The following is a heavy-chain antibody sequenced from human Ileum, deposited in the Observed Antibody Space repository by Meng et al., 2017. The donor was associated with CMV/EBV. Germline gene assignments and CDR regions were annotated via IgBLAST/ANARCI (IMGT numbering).Heavy chain of an antibody. V-gene: IGHV4-31*03. CDR3: ARDRSDAHLFDY. CDR2: IYYRGST. J-gene: IGHJ4*02. Sequence: SETLSPTCPLSGGSISSGGYYWSWIRQHPGKGLEWIGYIYYRGSTYHNPSIKSRVNISVDTSKNQFSRKLTSVTAADTAVYCCARDRSDAHLFDYWGQGNQVTVSS. CDR1: GGSISSGGYY. D-gene: IGHD2-8*01.